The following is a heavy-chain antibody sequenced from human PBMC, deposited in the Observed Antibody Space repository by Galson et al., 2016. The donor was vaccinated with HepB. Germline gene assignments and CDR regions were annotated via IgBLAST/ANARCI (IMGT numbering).Heavy chain of an antibody. CDR3: ASALGIHDYYGMDV. Sequence: SLRLSCAASGFRFSSLWMSWVRQAPGKGLEWVALINQDGSVKHYVDSVKGRFIVSRDNAKNSLYLQMNSLRDEDTAVYYCASALGIHDYYGMDVWGQGTTVTVSS. CDR1: GFRFSSLW. CDR2: INQDGSVK. D-gene: IGHD5-18*01. J-gene: IGHJ6*02. V-gene: IGHV3-7*01.